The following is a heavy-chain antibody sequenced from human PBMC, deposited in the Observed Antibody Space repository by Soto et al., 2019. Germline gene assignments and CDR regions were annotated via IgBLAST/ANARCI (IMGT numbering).Heavy chain of an antibody. CDR2: ISSSSSYI. J-gene: IGHJ5*02. CDR1: GFTFSSYS. Sequence: GGSLRLSCAASGFTFSSYSMNWVRQAPGKGLEWVSSISSSSSYIYYADSVKGRFTISRDNAKNSLYLQMNSLRAEDTAVYYCGRDRGNGLVPAAPSFDPWGQGTLVTVSS. D-gene: IGHD2-2*01. V-gene: IGHV3-21*01. CDR3: GRDRGNGLVPAAPSFDP.